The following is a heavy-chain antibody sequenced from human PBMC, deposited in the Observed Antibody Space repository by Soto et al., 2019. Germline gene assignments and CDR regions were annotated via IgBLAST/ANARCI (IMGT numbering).Heavy chain of an antibody. CDR1: GYTFTSYD. D-gene: IGHD3-10*01. J-gene: IGHJ6*02. Sequence: QVQLVQSGAEVKKPGASVKVSCKASGYTFTSYDINWGRQATGQGLEWMGWMNPNSGHTGYAQKFKCRVTMTRNTSIGTAYMELGSLRSEDTAVYYCARGRPHGVPYGMDVWGQGTTVTVSS. V-gene: IGHV1-8*01. CDR2: MNPNSGHT. CDR3: ARGRPHGVPYGMDV.